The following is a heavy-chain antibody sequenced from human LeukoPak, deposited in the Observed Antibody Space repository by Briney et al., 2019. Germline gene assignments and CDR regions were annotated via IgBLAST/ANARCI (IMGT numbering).Heavy chain of an antibody. D-gene: IGHD2-2*01. V-gene: IGHV3-23*01. CDR2: GGGS. J-gene: IGHJ4*02. Sequence: PPGGSLRLSCAASGFTFSSSAMTSAGGGSYYPDPVKGRFTISRDNSKNTLYLQMNSLRAEDTAIYYCAKDGDWRPAADWGQGTLVTVSS. CDR1: GFTFSSSA. CDR3: AKDGDWRPAAD.